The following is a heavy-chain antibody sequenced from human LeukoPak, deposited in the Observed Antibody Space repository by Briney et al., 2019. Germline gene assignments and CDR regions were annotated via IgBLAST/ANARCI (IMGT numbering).Heavy chain of an antibody. D-gene: IGHD1-26*01. CDR3: ARPHLIVGATVRAFDI. J-gene: IGHJ3*02. Sequence: SETLSLTCTVSGGSISSYYWSWIRQPPGKGLEWIGEINHSGSTNYNPSLKSRVTISVDTSKNQFSLKLSSVTAADTAVYYCARPHLIVGATVRAFDIWGQGTMVTASS. CDR2: INHSGST. CDR1: GGSISSYY. V-gene: IGHV4-34*01.